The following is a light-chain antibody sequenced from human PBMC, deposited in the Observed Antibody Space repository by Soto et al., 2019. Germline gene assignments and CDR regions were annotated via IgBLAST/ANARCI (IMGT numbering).Light chain of an antibody. CDR3: NSYTSSSTLDV. V-gene: IGLV2-14*01. CDR1: SSDVGGYNY. CDR2: EVS. Sequence: QSVLTQPASVSGFPGQSITISCTGTSSDVGGYNYVSWYQQHPGKAPKLMIYEVSNRPSGVSNRFSGSKSGNTASLTISGLQAEDEADDYCNSYTSSSTLDVFGTGTKLTVL. J-gene: IGLJ1*01.